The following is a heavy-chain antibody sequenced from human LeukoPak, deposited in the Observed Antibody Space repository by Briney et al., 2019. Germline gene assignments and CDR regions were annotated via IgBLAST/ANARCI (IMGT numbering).Heavy chain of an antibody. CDR2: IYYSGST. D-gene: IGHD3-3*01. J-gene: IGHJ4*02. V-gene: IGHV4-59*08. CDR1: GGSISSYY. Sequence: SETLSLTCTVSGGSISSYYWRWIRQPPGKGLEWIGYIYYSGSTNYNPSLKSRVTISVDTSTHQFSLKLRSVTAAATAVYYCARHVLRITIFGVAKRWGYFDYWGQGTLVTVSS. CDR3: ARHVLRITIFGVAKRWGYFDY.